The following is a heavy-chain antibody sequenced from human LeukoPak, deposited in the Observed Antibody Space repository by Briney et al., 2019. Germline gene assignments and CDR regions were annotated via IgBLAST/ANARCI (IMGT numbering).Heavy chain of an antibody. D-gene: IGHD3-3*01. V-gene: IGHV3-11*01. CDR1: GFTFSDYY. CDR2: ISSSGSTI. J-gene: IGHJ4*02. CDR3: ANLITIFGVVSRRTNFDY. Sequence: GSLRLSCAASGFTFSDYYMSWIRQAPGKGLEWVSYISSSGSTIYYADSVKGRFTISRDNAKNSLYLQMNSLRAEDTAVYYCANLITIFGVVSRRTNFDYWGQGTLVTVSS.